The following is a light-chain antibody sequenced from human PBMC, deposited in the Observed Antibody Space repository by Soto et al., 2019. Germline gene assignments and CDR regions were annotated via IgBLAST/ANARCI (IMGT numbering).Light chain of an antibody. J-gene: IGKJ5*01. Sequence: ATFRTSTGAIATLSCRASQSVSSNLAGYQQKPGQAPRLLIYEASNRATGIPARFSGSGSGTDFTLTISSREPEDFALYYCQQRSDWPITFGQGTRME. V-gene: IGKV3-11*01. CDR3: QQRSDWPIT. CDR1: QSVSSN. CDR2: EAS.